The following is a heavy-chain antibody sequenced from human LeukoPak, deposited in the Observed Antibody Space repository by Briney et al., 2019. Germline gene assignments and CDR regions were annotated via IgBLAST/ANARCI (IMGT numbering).Heavy chain of an antibody. Sequence: SETLSLICAVYGGSFSGYYWSWIRQPPGKGLEWIGEINHSGSTSYNPSLKSRVTISVDTSKNQFSLKLSSVTAADTAVYYCARLIVGATDFDYWGQGTLVTVSS. CDR3: ARLIVGATDFDY. CDR1: GGSFSGYY. J-gene: IGHJ4*02. V-gene: IGHV4-34*01. CDR2: INHSGST. D-gene: IGHD1-26*01.